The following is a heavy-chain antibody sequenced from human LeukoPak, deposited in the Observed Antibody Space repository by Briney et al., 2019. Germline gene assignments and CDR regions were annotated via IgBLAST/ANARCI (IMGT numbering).Heavy chain of an antibody. Sequence: ASVKVSCKASGGTFSSYAISWVRQAPGQGLEWMGGIIPIFGTANYAQKFQGRVTITADGSTSSAYMELSSLRSEDTAVYYCATGGGPIAAAGSNPNYYYYYYGMDVWGQGTTVTVSS. D-gene: IGHD6-13*01. CDR1: GGTFSSYA. J-gene: IGHJ6*02. CDR3: ATGGGPIAAAGSNPNYYYYYYGMDV. CDR2: IIPIFGTA. V-gene: IGHV1-69*13.